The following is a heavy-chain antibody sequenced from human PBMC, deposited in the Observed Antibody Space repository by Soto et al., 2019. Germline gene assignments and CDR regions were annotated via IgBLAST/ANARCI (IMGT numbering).Heavy chain of an antibody. CDR1: GGSFSGYY. CDR3: ASYYYDSSGYYPNFDY. D-gene: IGHD3-22*01. V-gene: IGHV4-34*01. J-gene: IGHJ4*02. CDR2: INHSGST. Sequence: PSETLSLTWAVYGGSFSGYYWSWIRQPPGKGLEWIGEINHSGSTNYNPSLKSRVIISVDTSKNQFSLKLSSVTAADKAVYYCASYYYDSSGYYPNFDYWGQGTLVTVSS.